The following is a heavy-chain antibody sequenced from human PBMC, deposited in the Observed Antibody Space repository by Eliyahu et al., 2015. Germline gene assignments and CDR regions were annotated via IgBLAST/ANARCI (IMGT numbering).Heavy chain of an antibody. CDR3: ASAPAVSGTTYFDY. V-gene: IGHV4-4*07. Sequence: QVQLQXSGPGLVKPSETLSLTCTVSGXSISSYYWSWIRQPAGKGLEWIGRIYASGNTNYNPSLKSRVTLSIDTSRNQFSLKLSSVTAADTAVYYCASAPAVSGTTYFDYWGQGALIIVSS. D-gene: IGHD1-7*01. CDR1: GXSISSYY. CDR2: IYASGNT. J-gene: IGHJ4*02.